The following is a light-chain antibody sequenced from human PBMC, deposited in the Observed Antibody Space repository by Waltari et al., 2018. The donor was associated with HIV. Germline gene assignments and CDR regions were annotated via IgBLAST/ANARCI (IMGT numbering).Light chain of an antibody. CDR1: TIGGTS. Sequence: SYVLNQPPSVSVAPGAAATTPCGAWTIGGTSVHWYKQQPGQAPVLVTRYNSDRPSGIPDRISGSNSGHTATLTITSVEAGDEATYYCQVWDSSNEHVVFGGGTELTVL. V-gene: IGLV3-21*04. CDR3: QVWDSSNEHVV. CDR2: YNS. J-gene: IGLJ3*02.